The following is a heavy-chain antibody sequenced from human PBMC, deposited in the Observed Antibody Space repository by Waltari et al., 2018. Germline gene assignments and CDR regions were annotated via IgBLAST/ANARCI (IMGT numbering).Heavy chain of an antibody. V-gene: IGHV3-7*01. CDR3: ARQKQWLALDY. Sequence: EVQLVESGGGLVQPGGSLRLSCAASGFTFSSSWMSWVRQAPGGGRVVVAQIKKDGSEKYYGDSVKGRITIARDNAKNSLYLQMNSLRAEDTAVYYCARQKQWLALDYWGQGTLVTVSS. CDR2: IKKDGSEK. D-gene: IGHD6-19*01. J-gene: IGHJ4*02. CDR1: GFTFSSSW.